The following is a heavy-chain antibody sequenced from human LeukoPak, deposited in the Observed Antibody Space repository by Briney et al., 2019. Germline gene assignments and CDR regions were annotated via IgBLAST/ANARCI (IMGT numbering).Heavy chain of an antibody. D-gene: IGHD3-10*01. V-gene: IGHV4-61*02. CDR2: IYTSGST. CDR1: GGSISSGTYY. CDR3: ARVRTMVREGGDYYYMDV. J-gene: IGHJ6*03. Sequence: SETLSLTCTVSGGSISSGTYYWSWIRQTAGKGLEWIGRIYTSGSTNYNPSLKSRVTISVDTSKNQFSLKLSSVTAADTAVYYCARVRTMVREGGDYYYMDVWGKGTTVTISS.